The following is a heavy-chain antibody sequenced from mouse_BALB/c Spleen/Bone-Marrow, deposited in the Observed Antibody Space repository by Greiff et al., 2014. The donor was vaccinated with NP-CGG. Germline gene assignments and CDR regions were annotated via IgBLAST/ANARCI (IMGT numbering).Heavy chain of an antibody. V-gene: IGHV5-4*02. CDR1: GFTFSNYY. Sequence: EVQLVESGGGLVKPGGSLKLSCAASGFTFSNYYMYWVRQTPEKRLELVATISDGGSYTYYPDSVKGRFTISRDNANNNLYLQMSSLKSEDTAMYYCARDYYGSSYIGYWGQGTLVTVST. D-gene: IGHD1-1*01. J-gene: IGHJ3*01. CDR2: ISDGGSYT. CDR3: ARDYYGSSYIGY.